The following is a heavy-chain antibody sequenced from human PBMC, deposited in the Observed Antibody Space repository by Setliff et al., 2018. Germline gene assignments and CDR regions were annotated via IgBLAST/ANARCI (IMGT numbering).Heavy chain of an antibody. CDR3: ARMSGFQYIDV. Sequence: SETLSLTCGVSGGGGSFSAYYWSWIRQPPGKGLEWIGEISPGGSTIYNPSLRSRVTMSVDTAKNQFSLSLTSVTAEDTAVYYCARMSGFQYIDVWDKGTTVTVSS. CDR2: ISPGGST. J-gene: IGHJ6*03. CDR1: GGGGSFSAYY. V-gene: IGHV4-34*01. D-gene: IGHD3-3*01.